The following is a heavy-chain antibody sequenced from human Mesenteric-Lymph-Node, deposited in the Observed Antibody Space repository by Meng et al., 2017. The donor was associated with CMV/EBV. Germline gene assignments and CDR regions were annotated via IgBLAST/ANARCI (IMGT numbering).Heavy chain of an antibody. J-gene: IGHJ4*02. CDR3: ARDCTLYGGNPEGPDY. CDR2: TYSGGAT. D-gene: IGHD4-23*01. CDR1: GLTVSSNY. Sequence: GESLKISCAVSGLTVSSNYMSWVRQAPGKGLEWVSITYSGGATHFAASVKGRFTISRDNSKNTLYLQMNSLRAEDTAVYYCARDCTLYGGNPEGPDYWGQGTLVTVSS. V-gene: IGHV3-53*01.